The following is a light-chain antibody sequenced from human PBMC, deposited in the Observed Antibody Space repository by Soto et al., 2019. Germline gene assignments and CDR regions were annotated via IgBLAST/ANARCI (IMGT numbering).Light chain of an antibody. CDR1: QRVNSN. V-gene: IGKV3-15*01. Sequence: EKVMTQSPAALSVSPGERATLSCRASQRVNSNLAWYQRKPGQAPRLLLYGASTRATVIPARISGSASGTEFTLTISSLQSEDYAVYYCQQYNDWPLTFGGGTKVEIK. CDR2: GAS. CDR3: QQYNDWPLT. J-gene: IGKJ4*01.